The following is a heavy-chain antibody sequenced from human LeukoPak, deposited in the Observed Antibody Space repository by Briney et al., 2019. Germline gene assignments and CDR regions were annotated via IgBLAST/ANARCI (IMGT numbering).Heavy chain of an antibody. CDR2: IYPSDSDT. CDR1: GYSFTSYW. D-gene: IGHD6-6*01. Sequence: GESLKISCKGSGYSFTSYWIGWVRQMPGKGLEWMGIIYPSDSDTRYSPSFQGQVTISVDKSISTAYLQWSSLKASDTAMYYCARTSKYSSSSRWSDPWGQGTLVTVSS. CDR3: ARTSKYSSSSRWSDP. V-gene: IGHV5-51*01. J-gene: IGHJ5*02.